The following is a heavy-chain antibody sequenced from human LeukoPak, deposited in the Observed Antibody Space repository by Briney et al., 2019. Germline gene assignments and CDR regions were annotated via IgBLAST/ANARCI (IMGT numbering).Heavy chain of an antibody. Sequence: PSETLSLTCTVSGGSISSYYWSWIRQPAGKGLEWIGRIYTSGSTNYNPSLKSRVTMPVDTSKNQFSLKLSSVTAADTAVYYCARDRRDSPYYYYYYGMDVWGQGTTVTVSS. CDR1: GGSISSYY. CDR2: IYTSGST. V-gene: IGHV4-4*07. J-gene: IGHJ6*02. CDR3: ARDRRDSPYYYYYYGMDV. D-gene: IGHD2-15*01.